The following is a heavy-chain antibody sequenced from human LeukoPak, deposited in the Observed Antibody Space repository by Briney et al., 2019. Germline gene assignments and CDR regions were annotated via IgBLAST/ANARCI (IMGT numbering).Heavy chain of an antibody. D-gene: IGHD1-14*01. J-gene: IGHJ6*02. CDR3: ARGATPYKTPYYYYYGMDV. CDR2: IWYDGSNK. CDR1: GFPFSSYS. V-gene: IGHV3-33*08. Sequence: GGSLRLSCAASGFPFSSYSMTWVRQAPGKGLEWVAVIWYDGSNKYYADSVKGRFTISRDNSKNTLYLQMNSLRAEDTAVYYCARGATPYKTPYYYYYGMDVWGQGTTVTVSS.